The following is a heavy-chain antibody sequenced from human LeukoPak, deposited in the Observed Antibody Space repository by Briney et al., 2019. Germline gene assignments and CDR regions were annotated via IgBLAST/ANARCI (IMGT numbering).Heavy chain of an antibody. CDR3: VREGGSDWYSGWFDP. Sequence: GGSLRLSCAASGFTFSSYEMNWVRQAPGKGLEWVSYISSSGSTIYYADSVRGRFTISRDNAKNSLFLQMNSLRAEDTAVYYCVREGGSDWYSGWFDPWGQGTLVTVSS. V-gene: IGHV3-48*03. CDR2: ISSSGSTI. CDR1: GFTFSSYE. D-gene: IGHD6-19*01. J-gene: IGHJ5*02.